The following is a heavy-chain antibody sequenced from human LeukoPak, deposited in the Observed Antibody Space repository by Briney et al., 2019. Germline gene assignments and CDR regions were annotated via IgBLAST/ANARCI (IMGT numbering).Heavy chain of an antibody. CDR3: ARRSGSYYEDYYYYMDV. CDR2: ISSSGSTI. CDR1: GFTFSSYE. Sequence: GGSLRLSCAASGFTFSSYEMNWVRQAPGKGLEWVSYISSSGSTIYYADSVKGRFTISRDNAKNSLYLQMNSLRAEDTAVYYGARRSGSYYEDYYYYMDVWGKGTTVTVSS. D-gene: IGHD1-26*01. J-gene: IGHJ6*03. V-gene: IGHV3-48*03.